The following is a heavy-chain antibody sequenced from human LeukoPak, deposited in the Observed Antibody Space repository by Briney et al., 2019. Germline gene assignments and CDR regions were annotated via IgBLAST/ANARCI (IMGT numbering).Heavy chain of an antibody. V-gene: IGHV4-39*07. CDR3: AKSGRRYYDSSGYYDSDFDY. J-gene: IGHJ4*02. CDR2: IYYSGST. CDR1: GGSISSSSYY. D-gene: IGHD3-22*01. Sequence: SETLSLTCTVSGGSISSSSYYWGWIRQPPGKGLERIGSIYYSGSTYYNPSLKSRVAISVDTSKNQFSLKLSSVTAADTAVYYCAKSGRRYYDSSGYYDSDFDYWGQGTLVTVSS.